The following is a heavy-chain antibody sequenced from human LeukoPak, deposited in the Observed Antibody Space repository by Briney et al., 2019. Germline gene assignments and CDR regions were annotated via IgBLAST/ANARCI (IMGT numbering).Heavy chain of an antibody. CDR2: ISYDGSHK. CDR3: ARAYYYDSSGYYDIDY. Sequence: PGRSLRLSCAASGFTFSSYAMHWVRQAPGKGLEWVVLISYDGSHKYYADSVKGRFTISRDNSKNTLYLQMNSLRAEDTAVYYCARAYYYDSSGYYDIDYWGQGTLVTVSS. V-gene: IGHV3-30*04. J-gene: IGHJ4*02. D-gene: IGHD3-22*01. CDR1: GFTFSSYA.